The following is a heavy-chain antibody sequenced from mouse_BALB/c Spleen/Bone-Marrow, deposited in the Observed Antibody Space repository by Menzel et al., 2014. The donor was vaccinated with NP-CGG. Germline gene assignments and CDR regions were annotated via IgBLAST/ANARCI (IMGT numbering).Heavy chain of an antibody. CDR3: ARIYYSGRDY. V-gene: IGHV1-7*01. CDR1: GYTFTNYW. Sequence: QVQLQQSGAELAKPGASVKMSCKASGYTFTNYWTHWVKQRPGQGLEWIGYINPSTGYTEYNQKFKDKATLTADKSSSTAYMQLSILTSEDSAVYYCARIYYSGRDYWGQGTTLTVSS. CDR2: INPSTGYT. J-gene: IGHJ2*01. D-gene: IGHD1-1*01.